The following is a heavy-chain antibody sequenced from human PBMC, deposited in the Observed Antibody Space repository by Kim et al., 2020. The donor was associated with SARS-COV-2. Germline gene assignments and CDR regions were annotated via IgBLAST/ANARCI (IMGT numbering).Heavy chain of an antibody. D-gene: IGHD1-26*01. V-gene: IGHV4-39*01. CDR3: ARRIVGATWAFDI. Sequence: YNPSLKGRVTISVDTSKNQFSLKLSSVTAADTAVYYCARRIVGATWAFDIWGQGTMVTVSS. J-gene: IGHJ3*02.